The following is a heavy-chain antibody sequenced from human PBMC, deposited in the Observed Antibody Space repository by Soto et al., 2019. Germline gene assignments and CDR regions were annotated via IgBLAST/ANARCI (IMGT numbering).Heavy chain of an antibody. CDR1: GFTFSSYW. CDR2: INSDGSST. V-gene: IGHV3-74*01. J-gene: IGHJ5*02. CDR3: ARDRPGRDYYYDSSGYPDL. D-gene: IGHD3-22*01. Sequence: EVQLVESGGGLVQPGGSLRLSCAASGFTFSSYWMHWVRQAPGKGLVWVSRINSDGSSTSYADSVKGRFTISRDNAKNTLYLQMNSLRAEDTAVYYCARDRPGRDYYYDSSGYPDLWGQGTLVTVSS.